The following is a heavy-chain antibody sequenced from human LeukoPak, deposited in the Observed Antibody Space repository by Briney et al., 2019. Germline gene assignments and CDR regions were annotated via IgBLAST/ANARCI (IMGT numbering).Heavy chain of an antibody. CDR1: GFTFSSYA. J-gene: IGHJ6*02. CDR3: AKLSSSSSYYYYGMDV. V-gene: IGHV3-23*01. Sequence: PGGSLRLSCAASGFTFSSYAMSWVRQAPGKGLEWVSAIRSSGGSTYYAYSVKDRLTISRDNSKNPLYPQVNSLRAEDAAVYYCAKLSSSSSYYYYGMDVWGQGTTVTVS. CDR2: IRSSGGST. D-gene: IGHD6-6*01.